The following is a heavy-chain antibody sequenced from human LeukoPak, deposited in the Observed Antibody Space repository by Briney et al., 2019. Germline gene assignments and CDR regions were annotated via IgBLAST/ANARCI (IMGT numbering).Heavy chain of an antibody. CDR1: GLTVSSSY. CDR3: ARDREGYFGY. CDR2: IWYDGSNK. J-gene: IGHJ4*02. V-gene: IGHV3-33*08. Sequence: QPGGSLRLSCAASGLTVSSSYMSWVRQAPGKGLEWVAVIWYDGSNKYYADSVKGRFTISRDNSKNTLYLQMNSLRAEDTAVYYCARDREGYFGYWGQGTLVTVSS.